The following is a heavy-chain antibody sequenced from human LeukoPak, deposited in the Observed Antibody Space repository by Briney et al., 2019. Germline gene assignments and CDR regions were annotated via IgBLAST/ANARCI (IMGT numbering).Heavy chain of an antibody. CDR3: ARVDILTGYPFDY. J-gene: IGHJ4*02. Sequence: PGGSLRLSCAASGFTFSSYSMSWVRQAPGKGLEWVSSISSSSSYIYYADSVKGRFTISRDNAKNSLYLQMNSLRAEDTAVYYCARVDILTGYPFDYWGQGTLVTVSS. CDR1: GFTFSSYS. V-gene: IGHV3-21*01. CDR2: ISSSSSYI. D-gene: IGHD3-9*01.